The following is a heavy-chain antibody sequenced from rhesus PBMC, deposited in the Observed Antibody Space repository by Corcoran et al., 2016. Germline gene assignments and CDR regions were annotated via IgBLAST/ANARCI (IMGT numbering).Heavy chain of an antibody. Sequence: QLQLQESGPGLVKPSETLSVTCAVSGASISRNYWSWIRPPPGKGLVWVGRIYGSDRCTNYNPSRKSRVTLSVDTSKNQLSLKLSSVTAADTAVYYCARQRSGTYIPFDYWGQGVLVTVSS. CDR3: ARQRSGTYIPFDY. CDR2: IYGSDRCT. V-gene: IGHV4-169*01. J-gene: IGHJ4*01. D-gene: IGHD1-44*01. CDR1: GASISRNY.